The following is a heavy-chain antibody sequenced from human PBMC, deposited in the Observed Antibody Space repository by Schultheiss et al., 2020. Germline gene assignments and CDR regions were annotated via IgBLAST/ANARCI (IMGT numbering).Heavy chain of an antibody. J-gene: IGHJ3*02. Sequence: GGSLRLSCAASGFTFDDYAMHWVRQAPGKGLEWVSSISSSSSYIYYADSVKGRFTISRDNSKNTLYLQMNSLRAEDTAVYYCANTFSGSYHDAFDIWGQGTMVTVSS. CDR3: ANTFSGSYHDAFDI. CDR1: GFTFDDYA. V-gene: IGHV3-21*04. CDR2: ISSSSSYI. D-gene: IGHD1-26*01.